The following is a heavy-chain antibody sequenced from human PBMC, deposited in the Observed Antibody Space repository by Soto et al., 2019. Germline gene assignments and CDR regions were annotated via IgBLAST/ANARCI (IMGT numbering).Heavy chain of an antibody. J-gene: IGHJ4*02. CDR3: AGQIYSSSGYYFDY. CDR2: VYCIGNT. V-gene: IGHV4-39*01. CDR1: GGSISGSPSY. Sequence: QLQLQESGPGLVKPSETLSLTCTVSGGSISGSPSYWGWIRQPPGKGLEWIGSVYCIGNTYYSPSLKTRVTISVDTSKNQSSLKLTSVTAADTALYYCAGQIYSSSGYYFDYWGQGTLVTVSS. D-gene: IGHD6-6*01.